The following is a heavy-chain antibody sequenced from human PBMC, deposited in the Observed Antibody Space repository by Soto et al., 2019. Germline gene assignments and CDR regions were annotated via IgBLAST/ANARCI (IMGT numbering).Heavy chain of an antibody. CDR1: GFTFGRHG. D-gene: IGHD2-15*01. CDR3: ARDQAVVVGAEWYFDL. CDR2: IWYDGSNK. J-gene: IGHJ2*01. Sequence: QVQLVESGGGVVQPGRSLRLSCGTSGFTFGRHGMHWVRQAPGKGLEWVALIWYDGSNKYYADSVKGRFTISRDNSKNTLYLQMNSLGAEDTAVYYCARDQAVVVGAEWYFDLWGRGTLVSVSS. V-gene: IGHV3-33*01.